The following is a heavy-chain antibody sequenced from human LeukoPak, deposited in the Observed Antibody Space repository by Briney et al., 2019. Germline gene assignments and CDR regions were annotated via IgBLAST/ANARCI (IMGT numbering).Heavy chain of an antibody. J-gene: IGHJ4*02. Sequence: GGSLRLSCAASGFTFSSCGTNWVRQAPGKGLEWVSYISSSFSVIHYADSVKGRFTISRDDAKNSLYLQMNSLRAEDTAVYYCARGQGYYDYVWGSYRFGYWGQGALVTVSS. V-gene: IGHV3-48*01. D-gene: IGHD3-16*02. CDR1: GFTFSSCG. CDR2: ISSSFSVI. CDR3: ARGQGYYDYVWGSYRFGY.